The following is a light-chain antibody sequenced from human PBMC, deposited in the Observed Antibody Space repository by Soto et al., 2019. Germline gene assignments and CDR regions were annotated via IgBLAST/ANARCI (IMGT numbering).Light chain of an antibody. CDR2: YDS. V-gene: IGLV3-21*04. J-gene: IGLJ2*01. CDR3: QVWDSSSDHYV. CDR1: NIGSKS. Sequence: SSELTQPPSVSVAPGKTARITCGGNNIGSKSVHWYQQKPGQAPVLVIYYDSDRPSGIPERFSGSNSGNTATLTISRVEAGDEADYYCQVWDSSSDHYVFGGGTKVTVL.